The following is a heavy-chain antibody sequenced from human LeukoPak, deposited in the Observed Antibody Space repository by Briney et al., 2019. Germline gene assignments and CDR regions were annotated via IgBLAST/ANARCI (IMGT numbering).Heavy chain of an antibody. CDR2: IRYDGSNK. V-gene: IGHV3-30*02. D-gene: IGHD3-10*01. Sequence: PGGSLRLSCAASGFTFSSYGMHWIRQAPGKGLEWVAFIRYDGSNKYYADSVKGRFTISRDNSKNTLYLQMNSLRAEDTAVYYCARVIRGINNNFDYWGQGTLVTVSS. CDR3: ARVIRGINNNFDY. J-gene: IGHJ4*02. CDR1: GFTFSSYG.